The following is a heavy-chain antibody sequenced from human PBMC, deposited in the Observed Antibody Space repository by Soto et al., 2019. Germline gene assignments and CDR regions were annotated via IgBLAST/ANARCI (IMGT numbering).Heavy chain of an antibody. Sequence: QVQLVQSGPEVKQPGASVKVSCKASGYTFFTYGVTWVRQAPGQGLEWMGWISAYTGNSNYAHHTQRRLTLTTESSTSTAYMELRSLISDDTAVYYCARDYGTYYDMSGPRHYSHTMAVRGQGTTVTVS. V-gene: IGHV1-18*04. CDR3: ARDYGTYYDMSGPRHYSHTMAV. D-gene: IGHD3-22*01. CDR2: ISAYTGNS. CDR1: GYTFFTYG. J-gene: IGHJ6*02.